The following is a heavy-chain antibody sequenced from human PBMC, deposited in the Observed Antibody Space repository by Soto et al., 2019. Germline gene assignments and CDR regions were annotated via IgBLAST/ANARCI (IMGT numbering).Heavy chain of an antibody. V-gene: IGHV4-30-2*01. Sequence: PSETLSLTCAVSGGSISSGGYSWSWIRQPPGKGLEWIGYIYHSGSTYYNPSLKSRVTISVDRSKNQFSLKLSSVTAADTAVYYCARGQVVAAHFRGQRSLVTGSS. CDR3: ARGQVVAAHF. CDR1: GGSISSGGYS. CDR2: IYHSGST. J-gene: IGHJ4*02. D-gene: IGHD2-15*01.